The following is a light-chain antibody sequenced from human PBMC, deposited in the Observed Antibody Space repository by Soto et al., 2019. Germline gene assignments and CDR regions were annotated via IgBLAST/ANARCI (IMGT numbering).Light chain of an antibody. J-gene: IGKJ5*01. CDR3: QQYNNWHPIT. CDR2: GAS. CDR1: QSVSNKY. Sequence: ILMTQSPSTLPVSPGERATLSCRAGQSVSNKYLAWYQQKPGQAPRLLIYGASTRATGIPARFSGSGSGTEFTLTISSLQYEDFAVYFCQQYNNWHPITFGQGTRLEIK. V-gene: IGKV3-15*01.